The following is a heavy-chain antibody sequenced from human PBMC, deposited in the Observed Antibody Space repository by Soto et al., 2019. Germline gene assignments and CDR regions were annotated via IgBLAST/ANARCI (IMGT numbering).Heavy chain of an antibody. Sequence: QVQLQESGPGVVKPSETLSLTCAVSGDSINAENWWTWLRQTPGKGLEWLAEIHHSGGTKYNPSLSGRVSISLDRPRNQFSLRLRSVTAADTAQYYCARDHRTGGNCYSNMGDWYFDLWGRGALVTVSS. D-gene: IGHD2-15*01. J-gene: IGHJ2*01. CDR3: ARDHRTGGNCYSNMGDWYFDL. V-gene: IGHV4-4*02. CDR1: GDSINAENW. CDR2: IHHSGGT.